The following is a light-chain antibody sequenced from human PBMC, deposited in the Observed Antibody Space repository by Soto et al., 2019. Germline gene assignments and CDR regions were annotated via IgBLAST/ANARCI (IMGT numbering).Light chain of an antibody. CDR3: AAWDDSLKGPV. V-gene: IGLV1-36*01. CDR2: YDD. J-gene: IGLJ2*01. CDR1: SSNIGNNA. Sequence: QSVLTQPPSVSEAPRQRVTISCSGSSSNIGNNAVNWYQQLPGKAPKLLIYYDDLLPSGVSDRFSGSKSGTSASLAISGLQSEDEADYYCAAWDDSLKGPVFGVGTKLTVL.